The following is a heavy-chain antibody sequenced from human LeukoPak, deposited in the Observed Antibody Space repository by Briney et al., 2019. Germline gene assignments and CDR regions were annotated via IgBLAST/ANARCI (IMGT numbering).Heavy chain of an antibody. J-gene: IGHJ3*02. D-gene: IGHD5-18*01. V-gene: IGHV3-7*01. CDR3: ARYPRSGYGFSRAFDI. Sequence: PGGSLRLSCAASGFTFGSYWMSWVRQAPGKGLEWVANIIPDGSEINYMDSVKGRFTISRDNAKNSLYLQMDSLRAEDTAVYYCARYPRSGYGFSRAFDIWGQGTMVTVSS. CDR2: IIPDGSEI. CDR1: GFTFGSYW.